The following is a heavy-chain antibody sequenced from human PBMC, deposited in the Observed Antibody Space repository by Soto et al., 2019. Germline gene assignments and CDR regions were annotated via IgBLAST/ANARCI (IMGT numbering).Heavy chain of an antibody. CDR3: ARVSYSGNWFVHSVAGPNWFDP. V-gene: IGHV1-18*01. J-gene: IGHJ5*02. CDR1: GYSFTNNG. D-gene: IGHD6-13*01. Sequence: GASVKVSCKASGYSFTNNGISWVRQAPGEGLEWMGWISAYNGNTNYVKKFQGRVTMTTDTSTSTASMELRSLRSDDTAVYYCARVSYSGNWFVHSVAGPNWFDPWGQGTLVTVSS. CDR2: ISAYNGNT.